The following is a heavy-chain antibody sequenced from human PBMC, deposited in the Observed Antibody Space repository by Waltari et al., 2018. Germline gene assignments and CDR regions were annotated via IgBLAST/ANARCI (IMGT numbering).Heavy chain of an antibody. V-gene: IGHV3-48*03. J-gene: IGHJ4*02. D-gene: IGHD3-10*01. CDR1: GFTFSSDE. CDR2: ISSGGTNM. CDR3: ARERSVTGKGNLDY. Sequence: EVQLVESGGGLVQPGGSLRLPCAASGFTFSSDELNWVREAPGKGLEWVSYISSGGTNMFYAESVKGRFTISRDNAKNSLYLLMNSLRVEDTAVYYCARERSVTGKGNLDYWGQGTLVTVSS.